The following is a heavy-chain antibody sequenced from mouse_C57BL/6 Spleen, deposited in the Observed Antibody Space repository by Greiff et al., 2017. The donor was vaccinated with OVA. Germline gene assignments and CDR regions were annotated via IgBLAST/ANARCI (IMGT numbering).Heavy chain of an antibody. CDR1: GFNIKDYY. CDR2: IDPEDGDT. CDR3: ARSQCRDYAMDY. V-gene: IGHV14-2*01. D-gene: IGHD6-1*01. Sequence: EVQLQQSGAELVKPGASVKLSCTASGFNIKDYYMHWVKQRTEQGLEWIGRIDPEDGDTKYAPKFQGKATITADTTSNTAYLQLSSLTSEDTAVYYCARSQCRDYAMDYWGQGTSVTVSS. J-gene: IGHJ4*01.